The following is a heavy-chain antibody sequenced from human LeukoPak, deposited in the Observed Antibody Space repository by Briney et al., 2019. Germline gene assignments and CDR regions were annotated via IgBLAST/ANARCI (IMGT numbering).Heavy chain of an antibody. CDR2: IYTSGST. CDR3: ARDPLLDGEWEPIDAFDI. CDR1: GGSISSGSYY. Sequence: SETLSLTCTVSGGSISSGSYYWSWIRQPAGKGLEWIGRIYTSGSTNYNPSLKSRVTISVDTSKNQFSPKLSSVTAADTAVYYCARDPLLDGEWEPIDAFDIWGQGTMVTVSS. V-gene: IGHV4-61*02. J-gene: IGHJ3*02. D-gene: IGHD1-26*01.